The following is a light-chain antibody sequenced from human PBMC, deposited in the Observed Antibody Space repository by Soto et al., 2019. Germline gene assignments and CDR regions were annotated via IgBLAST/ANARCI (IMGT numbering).Light chain of an antibody. CDR2: TAS. J-gene: IGKJ4*01. CDR3: QQAYSFPLT. V-gene: IGKV1D-12*01. Sequence: DIQMTQSPSSVSTSVGDRVTITCRASQHIGSWLAWYQQKPGKAPKLLIDTASTLQSGVPSRFRGSGSGTEFTLTINSLQPEDCATYYCQQAYSFPLTFGGGTEVENK. CDR1: QHIGSW.